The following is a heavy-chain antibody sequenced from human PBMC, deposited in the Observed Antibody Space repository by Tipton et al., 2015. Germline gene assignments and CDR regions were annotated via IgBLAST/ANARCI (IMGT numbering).Heavy chain of an antibody. CDR1: GGSISSYY. CDR2: IYYSGST. V-gene: IGHV4-59*01. Sequence: TLSLTCTVSGGSISSYYWSWIRQPPGKGLEWIGYIYYSGSTNYNPSLKSRVTISVDTSKSQFSLKLSSVTAADTAVYYCARGRGDDYTYYGLDVWGQGTTVTVSS. D-gene: IGHD3-16*01. CDR3: ARGRGDDYTYYGLDV. J-gene: IGHJ6*02.